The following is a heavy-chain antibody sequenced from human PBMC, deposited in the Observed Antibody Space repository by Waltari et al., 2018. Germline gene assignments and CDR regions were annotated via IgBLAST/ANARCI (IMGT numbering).Heavy chain of an antibody. CDR3: ATYIGASVGTAAFDV. D-gene: IGHD5-12*01. J-gene: IGHJ3*01. V-gene: IGHV4-39*01. Sequence: QLQLQESGPRLVRPSETLSLICRVSGVSITSNRHYWAWIRQSPGQGLEWIWTVSYSWTTYIRPSLKSRFSVSRDTSKNQVSLILGSVTAAEMAVYYCATYIGASVGTAAFDVWGQGTMVTVSS. CDR2: VSYSWTT. CDR1: GVSITSNRHY.